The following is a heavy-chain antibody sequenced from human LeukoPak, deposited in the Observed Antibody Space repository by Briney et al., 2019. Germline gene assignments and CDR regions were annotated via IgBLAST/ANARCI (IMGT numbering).Heavy chain of an antibody. V-gene: IGHV3-30*04. CDR2: ISYDGGNK. J-gene: IGHJ6*03. D-gene: IGHD3-10*01. Sequence: GGSLRLSCAASGFTFSSYAMHWVRQAPGKGLEWVAVISYDGGNKYYADSVKGRFTISRDNSKNTLYLQMNSLTAEDTAIYYCANHGMLRGVRDYYYMDVWGKGTTVTVSS. CDR3: ANHGMLRGVRDYYYMDV. CDR1: GFTFSSYA.